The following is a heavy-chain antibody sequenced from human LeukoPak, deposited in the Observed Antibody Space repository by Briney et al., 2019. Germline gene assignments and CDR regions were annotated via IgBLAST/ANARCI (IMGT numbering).Heavy chain of an antibody. CDR1: GYTFTSYG. CDR3: ARDGSGILTSWGAFDI. J-gene: IGHJ3*02. V-gene: IGHV1-18*01. CDR2: ISAYNGNT. D-gene: IGHD3-9*01. Sequence: GASVKVSCEASGYTFTSYGISWVRQAPGQGLEWMGWISAYNGNTNYAQKLQGRVTMTTDTSTSTAYMELRSLRSEDTAVYYCARDGSGILTSWGAFDIWGQGTMVTVSS.